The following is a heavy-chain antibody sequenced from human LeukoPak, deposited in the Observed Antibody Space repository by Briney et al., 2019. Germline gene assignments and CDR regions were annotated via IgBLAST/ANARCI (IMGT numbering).Heavy chain of an antibody. CDR3: AKEVSGSDYYRAYDY. CDR2: LSSSGTT. J-gene: IGHJ4*02. D-gene: IGHD3-3*01. Sequence: SETLSLTCTVSGGSISTYYWSWIRQPAGKGLEWIGRLSSSGTTNYNTSLKSRVTMSVDTSTNQLSLNLTSVTAADTAVYYCAKEVSGSDYYRAYDYWGQGTLVTVSS. CDR1: GGSISTYY. V-gene: IGHV4-4*07.